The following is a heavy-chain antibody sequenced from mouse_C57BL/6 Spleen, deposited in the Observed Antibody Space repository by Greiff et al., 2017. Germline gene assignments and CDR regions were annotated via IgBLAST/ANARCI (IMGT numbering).Heavy chain of an antibody. CDR2: IYPSDSDT. D-gene: IGHD1-3*01. CDR1: GYTFTSYW. CDR3: AGGSIAHFDY. V-gene: IGHV1-61*01. J-gene: IGHJ2*01. Sequence: QVQLQQPGAELVRPGSSVKLSCKASGYTFTSYWMDWVKQTPGQGLEWIGNIYPSDSDTPYNQKFKDKATLTVDKSSSTAYMQLSSLTSEDSAVYYCAGGSIAHFDYWGQGTTLTVSS.